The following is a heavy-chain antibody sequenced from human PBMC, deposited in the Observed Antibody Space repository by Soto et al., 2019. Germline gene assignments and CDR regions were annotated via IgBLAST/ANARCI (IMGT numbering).Heavy chain of an antibody. CDR3: AKEVGSSGWYV. V-gene: IGHV3-30*18. J-gene: IGHJ4*02. Sequence: PGGSPGLSCAASGFTFSRYCMHWVRQAPGKGLEWVAVISYDGSNKYYADSVKGRFTISRDNSKNTLYLQMNSLRAEDTAVYYSAKEVGSSGWYVWGQGT. CDR1: GFTFSRYC. D-gene: IGHD6-19*01. CDR2: ISYDGSNK.